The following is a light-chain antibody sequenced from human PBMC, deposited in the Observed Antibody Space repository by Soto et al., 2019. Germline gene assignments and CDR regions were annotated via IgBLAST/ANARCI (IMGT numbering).Light chain of an antibody. J-gene: IGKJ1*01. CDR2: GSS. CDR3: QQYDSSWT. Sequence: VVLTQSPGTLCLSPGERANRSCRASQSVGSNSLAWYQQKPGQAPRLLIYGSSTRATGIPDRFSGSGSGTDFTLTVSRLEPEDFAVYYCQQYDSSWTFGQGTKVDIK. CDR1: QSVGSNS. V-gene: IGKV3-20*01.